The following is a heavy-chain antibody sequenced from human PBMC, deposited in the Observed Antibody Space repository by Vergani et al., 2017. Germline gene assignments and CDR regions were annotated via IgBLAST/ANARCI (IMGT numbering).Heavy chain of an antibody. Sequence: QVQLVQSGAEVKKPGSSVKVSCKASGGTFSSYAISWVRQAPGQGLEWMGGIIPIFGTATYAQKFKGRVTITADESTSTAYMELSSLRSEDTAVYDCAGAGDDYGDYVFDYWGQGTLVTVSS. V-gene: IGHV1-69*01. J-gene: IGHJ4*02. CDR2: IIPIFGTA. D-gene: IGHD4-17*01. CDR3: AGAGDDYGDYVFDY. CDR1: GGTFSSYA.